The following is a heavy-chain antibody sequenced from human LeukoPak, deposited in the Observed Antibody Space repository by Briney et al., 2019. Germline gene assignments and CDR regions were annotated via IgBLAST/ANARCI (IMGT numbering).Heavy chain of an antibody. CDR2: TDHSGIT. V-gene: IGHV4-61*08. CDR1: GGSVSSGGYY. J-gene: IGHJ4*02. Sequence: KSSETLSLTCTVSGGSVSSGGYYWTWIRQPPGKGLEWIGYTDHSGITNYNPSFKSRVTISPDTSRNQFSLRLNSVTAADTAVYYCARGYSYGPFDYWGQGTLVTVS. CDR3: ARGYSYGPFDY. D-gene: IGHD5-18*01.